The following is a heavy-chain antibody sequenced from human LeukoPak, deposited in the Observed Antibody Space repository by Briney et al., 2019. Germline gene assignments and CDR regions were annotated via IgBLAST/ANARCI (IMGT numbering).Heavy chain of an antibody. V-gene: IGHV1-69*04. CDR3: ARDRGEGGYEDY. D-gene: IGHD5-12*01. CDR2: IIPILGIA. Sequence: GASVKVSCKASGGTFSSYAISWVRQAPGQGLECMGRIIPILGIANYAQKFQGRVTITADKSTSTAYMELSGLRSEDTAVYYCARDRGEGGYEDYWGQGTLVTVSS. CDR1: GGTFSSYA. J-gene: IGHJ4*02.